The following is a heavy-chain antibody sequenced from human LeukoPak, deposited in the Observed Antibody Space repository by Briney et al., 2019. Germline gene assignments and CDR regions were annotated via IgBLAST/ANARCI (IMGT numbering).Heavy chain of an antibody. D-gene: IGHD3-22*01. CDR2: ISSSSSYI. J-gene: IGHJ4*02. V-gene: IGHV3-21*01. Sequence: GGSLRLSCAASGFTFSSYSMNWVRQAPGKGLEWVSSISSSSSYIYYADSVKGRFTISRDNAKNSLYLQMNSLRAEDKAVYYCASAADYYDSSGYLRVYYFDYWGQGTLVTVSS. CDR1: GFTFSSYS. CDR3: ASAADYYDSSGYLRVYYFDY.